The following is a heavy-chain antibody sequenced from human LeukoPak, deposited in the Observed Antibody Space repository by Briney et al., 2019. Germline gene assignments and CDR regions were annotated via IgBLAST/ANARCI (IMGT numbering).Heavy chain of an antibody. J-gene: IGHJ3*02. V-gene: IGHV3-20*04. D-gene: IGHD1-1*01. CDR2: INWNGGST. CDR1: GFTFDDYG. CDR3: ARDLTGTTFGAFDI. Sequence: RPGGSLRLSCAASGFTFDDYGMSWVRQAPGKGLEWVSGINWNGGSTGYADSVKGRFTISRDNAKNSLYLQMNSLRAEDTALYYCARDLTGTTFGAFDIWGQGTMVTVSS.